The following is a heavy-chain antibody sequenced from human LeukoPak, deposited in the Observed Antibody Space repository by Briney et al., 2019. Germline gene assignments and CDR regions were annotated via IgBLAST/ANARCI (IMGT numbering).Heavy chain of an antibody. Sequence: SQTLSLTCAISGDSVSSTSVTWNWIRQSPSRGLEWLGRTYYRSKWSNDYAVSVKSRIIINPDTSKNQFSLQLNSVTPEDTAVYYCVRRGAGQTFDYWGQGTLVTVSS. J-gene: IGHJ4*02. CDR3: VRRGAGQTFDY. CDR1: GDSVSSTSVT. D-gene: IGHD4/OR15-4a*01. V-gene: IGHV6-1*01. CDR2: TYYRSKWSN.